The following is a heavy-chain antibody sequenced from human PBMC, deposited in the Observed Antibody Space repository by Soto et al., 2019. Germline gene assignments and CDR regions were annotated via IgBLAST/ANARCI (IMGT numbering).Heavy chain of an antibody. CDR3: AGGVYCSSTSCYWGMDV. J-gene: IGHJ6*02. Sequence: SSETLSLTCAVYGGSFSGYYWSWIRQPPGKGLEWIGEINHGGTTNYNPSLKSRVTLSVDTSKNQFSLKLSSVTAADTAVYYCAGGVYCSSTSCYWGMDVWGQGTTVTVSS. D-gene: IGHD2-2*01. V-gene: IGHV4-34*01. CDR2: INHGGTT. CDR1: GGSFSGYY.